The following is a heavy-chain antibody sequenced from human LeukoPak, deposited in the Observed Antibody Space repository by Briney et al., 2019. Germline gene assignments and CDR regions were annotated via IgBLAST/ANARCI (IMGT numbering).Heavy chain of an antibody. CDR3: AKAIEGGPYGDYWY. CDR1: GFTFSSYA. CDR2: ISGSGGST. J-gene: IGHJ4*02. V-gene: IGHV3-23*01. Sequence: GGSLRLSCAASGFTFSSYAMSWVRRAPGKGLEWVSAISGSGGSTYYADSVKGGFTISRDNSKNALYLQMNSLRAEDTAVYYCAKAIEGGPYGDYWYWGQGTLVTVSS. D-gene: IGHD4-17*01.